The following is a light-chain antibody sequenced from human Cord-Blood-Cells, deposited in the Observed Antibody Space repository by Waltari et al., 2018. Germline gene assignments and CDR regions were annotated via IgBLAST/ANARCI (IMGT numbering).Light chain of an antibody. CDR3: QQYYSTPRT. CDR1: QSVVYSSNNKNY. V-gene: IGKV4-1*01. Sequence: DIVMTQSPDSLAVSLGERATINCNSSQSVVYSSNNKNYLAWYQQKPGQPPTLLIYWASTRESGVPDRFSGSGSGTDFTLTISSLQAEDVAVYYCQQYYSTPRTFGQGTKVEIK. J-gene: IGKJ1*01. CDR2: WAS.